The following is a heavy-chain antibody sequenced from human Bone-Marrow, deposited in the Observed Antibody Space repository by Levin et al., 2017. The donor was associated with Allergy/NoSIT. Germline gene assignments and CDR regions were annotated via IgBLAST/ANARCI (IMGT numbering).Heavy chain of an antibody. J-gene: IGHJ2*01. CDR2: IYYSGST. V-gene: IGHV4-30-4*01. CDR1: GGSISSGDYY. Sequence: LRLSCTVSGGSISSGDYYWSWIRQPPGKGLEWIGYIYYSGSTYYNPSLKSRVTISVDTSKNQFSLKLSSVTAADTAVYYCARDSSSPVGYFDLWGRGTLVTVSS. D-gene: IGHD6-6*01. CDR3: ARDSSSPVGYFDL.